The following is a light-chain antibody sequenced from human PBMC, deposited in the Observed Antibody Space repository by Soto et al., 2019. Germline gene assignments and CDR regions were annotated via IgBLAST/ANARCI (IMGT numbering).Light chain of an antibody. CDR1: QSVSSY. CDR2: DAS. Sequence: SVLTHAPAALSLSPGERATLSCRASQSVSSYLAWYQQKPGQAPRLLIYDASNRATGIPARFSGSGSGTDFTLTISSLEPEDFEVYYCQQRSNWPPITFGQGTRLEIK. CDR3: QQRSNWPPIT. V-gene: IGKV3-11*01. J-gene: IGKJ5*01.